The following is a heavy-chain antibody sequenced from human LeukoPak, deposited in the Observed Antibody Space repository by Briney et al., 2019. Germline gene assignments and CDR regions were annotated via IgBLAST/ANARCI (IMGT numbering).Heavy chain of an antibody. CDR2: IYQSGTT. Sequence: PSQTLSLTCAVSGGSISSGGYSWSWIRQPPGKGLEWIGYIYQSGTTYYNPSLRSRVTISVDTSKNQFSLKLSSLNAADTAVYYCARAILTASGYVWHFDLWGRGTLVTVSS. D-gene: IGHD3-3*01. CDR1: GGSISSGGYS. CDR3: ARAILTASGYVWHFDL. V-gene: IGHV4-30-2*01. J-gene: IGHJ2*01.